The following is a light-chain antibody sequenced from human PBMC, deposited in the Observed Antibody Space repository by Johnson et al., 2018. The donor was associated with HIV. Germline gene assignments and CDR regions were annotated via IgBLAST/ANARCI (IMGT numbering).Light chain of an antibody. CDR2: ENN. V-gene: IGLV1-51*02. CDR3: GTWDSRLSTYV. J-gene: IGLJ1*01. CDR1: SSNIGNNY. Sequence: HSVLTQPPSVSAAPGQKVTISCSGSSSNIGNNYVSWYQQLPGTAPKVLIHENNKRPSGIPDRFSGSKSGTSATLGLTALQTGDEADYYCGTWDSRLSTYVFGTGTKVTVL.